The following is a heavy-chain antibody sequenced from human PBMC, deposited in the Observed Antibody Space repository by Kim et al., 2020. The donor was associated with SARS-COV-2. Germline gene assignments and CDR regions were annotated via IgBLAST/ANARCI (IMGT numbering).Heavy chain of an antibody. J-gene: IGHJ4*02. CDR1: GFIFRTYG. Sequence: GGSMRLSCAASGFIFRTYGMHWVRQAPGKGLEWVAVIWYDGSNKYYADSVKGRFTISRDNSKNTLYLQMNSLRAEDTAVYYCAREGYCSRTSCPVNYFDYWGQGTLVTVSS. CDR2: IWYDGSNK. V-gene: IGHV3-33*01. CDR3: AREGYCSRTSCPVNYFDY. D-gene: IGHD2-2*01.